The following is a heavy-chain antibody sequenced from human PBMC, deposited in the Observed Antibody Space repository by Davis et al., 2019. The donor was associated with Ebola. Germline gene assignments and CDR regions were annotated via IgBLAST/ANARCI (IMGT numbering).Heavy chain of an antibody. Sequence: PGGSLRLSCAASGFTFSSYGMHWVRQAPGKGLEWVAVISYDGSNKYYADSVKGRFTISRDNSKNTLYLQMNSLRAEDTAVYYCARDLRSTVTKARGYGMDVWGQGTTVTVSS. V-gene: IGHV3-30*03. J-gene: IGHJ6*02. CDR3: ARDLRSTVTKARGYGMDV. CDR1: GFTFSSYG. D-gene: IGHD4-17*01. CDR2: ISYDGSNK.